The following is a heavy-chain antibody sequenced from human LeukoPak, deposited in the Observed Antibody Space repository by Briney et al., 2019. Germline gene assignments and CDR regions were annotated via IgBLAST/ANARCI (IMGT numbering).Heavy chain of an antibody. CDR2: INHSGST. V-gene: IGHV4-34*01. CDR3: ARSRLWLFYYYYMDV. Sequence: SETLSLTCAVYGGSFSGYYWSWIRQPPGKGLEWIGEINHSGSTNHNPSLKSRVTISVDTSKNQFSLKLSSVTAADTAVYYCARSRLWLFYYYYMDVWGKGTTVTVSS. J-gene: IGHJ6*03. CDR1: GGSFSGYY. D-gene: IGHD5-18*01.